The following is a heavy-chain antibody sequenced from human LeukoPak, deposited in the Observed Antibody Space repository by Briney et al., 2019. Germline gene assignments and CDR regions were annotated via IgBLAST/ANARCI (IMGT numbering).Heavy chain of an antibody. CDR3: ARVGGVGRTAPPVYYSYQMDV. D-gene: IGHD3-16*01. Sequence: GASVKVSCKASGYTFISYGITWVRQAPGQGLEWMGWISPYTTKTNYAQSLQGRVTMTTDTSTSTAYMEFRSLRSDDTAVYYCARVGGVGRTAPPVYYSYQMDVWGKGTTVTVSS. CDR2: ISPYTTKT. J-gene: IGHJ6*03. CDR1: GYTFISYG. V-gene: IGHV1-18*01.